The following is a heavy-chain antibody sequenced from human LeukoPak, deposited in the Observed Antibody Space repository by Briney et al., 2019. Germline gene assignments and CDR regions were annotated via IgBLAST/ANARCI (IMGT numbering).Heavy chain of an antibody. CDR3: AKAENSGSYPFDY. V-gene: IGHV3-23*01. CDR2: ISGSGGST. CDR1: GFTFSSYG. Sequence: GGSLRLSCAASGFTFSSYGMSWVRQAPGKGLEWVSAISGSGGSTYYADSVKGRFTISRDNSKNTLYLQMNSLRAEDTAVYYCAKAENSGSYPFDYWGQGTLVTVSS. J-gene: IGHJ4*02. D-gene: IGHD1-26*01.